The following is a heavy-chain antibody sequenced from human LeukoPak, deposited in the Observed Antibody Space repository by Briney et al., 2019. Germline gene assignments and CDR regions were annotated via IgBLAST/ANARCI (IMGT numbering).Heavy chain of an antibody. D-gene: IGHD2-2*01. CDR3: ARGYQLRYISTGFDY. Sequence: SETLSLTCAVSGYSISSGYYWGWIRQPPGKGLEWIGSIYHSGSTYYNPSLKSRVTISVDTSKNQFSLKLSSVTAADTAVYYCARGYQLRYISTGFDYWGQGTLVTVSS. V-gene: IGHV4-38-2*01. J-gene: IGHJ4*02. CDR1: GYSISSGYY. CDR2: IYHSGST.